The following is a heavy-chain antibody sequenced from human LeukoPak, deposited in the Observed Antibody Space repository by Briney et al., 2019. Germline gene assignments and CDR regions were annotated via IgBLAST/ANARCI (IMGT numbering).Heavy chain of an antibody. CDR3: ARDAPVVPAAMSTYYYYGMDV. CDR1: GYTFTGYY. J-gene: IGHJ6*02. V-gene: IGHV1-2*02. CDR2: INPNSGGT. Sequence: ASVKVSCKASGYTFTGYYMHWVRQAPGQGLEWMGWINPNSGGTNYAQKFQGRVTMTRDTSISTAYMELSRLRSDDTAVYYCARDAPVVPAAMSTYYYYGMDVWGQGTTVTASS. D-gene: IGHD2-2*01.